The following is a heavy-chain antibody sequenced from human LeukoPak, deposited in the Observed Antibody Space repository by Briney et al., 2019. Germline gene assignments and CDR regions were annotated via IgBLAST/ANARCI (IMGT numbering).Heavy chain of an antibody. Sequence: SQTLSLTCTVSGGSISSGGYYWSWIRQHPGKGLEWIGYIYYSGSTYYNPSLKSRVTISVDTSKNQFSLKLSSVTAADTAVYYCARARYSYGYRDRRYYFDYWGQGTLVTVSS. CDR1: GGSISSGGYY. J-gene: IGHJ4*02. V-gene: IGHV4-31*03. CDR2: IYYSGST. D-gene: IGHD5-18*01. CDR3: ARARYSYGYRDRRYYFDY.